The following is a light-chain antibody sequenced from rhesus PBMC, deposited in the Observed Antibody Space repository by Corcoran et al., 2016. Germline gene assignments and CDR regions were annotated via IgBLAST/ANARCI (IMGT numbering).Light chain of an antibody. CDR1: QGISSY. V-gene: IGKV1-28*03. J-gene: IGKJ3*01. CDR2: AAS. CDR3: QQHNSHPFT. Sequence: DIQMTQSPSSLSASVGDTVTITCRASQGISSYLNWFQQKPGKAPKLLIYAASSLQSGVPSRFSGSGSGTDFTLTISRLQPEDFAAYYCQQHNSHPFTFGPGTKLDIK.